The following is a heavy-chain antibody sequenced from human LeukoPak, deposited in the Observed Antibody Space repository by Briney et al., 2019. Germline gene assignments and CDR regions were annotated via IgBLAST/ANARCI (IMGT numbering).Heavy chain of an antibody. V-gene: IGHV3-23*01. D-gene: IGHD4-17*01. CDR2: ITGGHYPT. Sequence: GGSLTLSCAASGYSFSSFAMTWARQAPGKGLEWVSSITGGHYPTYNTDSVKGRFTISRDNSKNTLYLQMNSLRADDTAVYYCTKDPNGDYVGAFDPWGQGTLVTVSS. J-gene: IGHJ5*02. CDR1: GYSFSSFA. CDR3: TKDPNGDYVGAFDP.